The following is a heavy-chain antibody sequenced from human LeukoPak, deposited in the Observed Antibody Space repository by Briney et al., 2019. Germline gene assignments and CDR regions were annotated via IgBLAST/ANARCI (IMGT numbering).Heavy chain of an antibody. CDR2: IYHSGST. J-gene: IGHJ6*03. Sequence: PSETLSLTCAVSGYSISSGYYWGWIRQPPGKGLEWIGSIYHSGSTYYNPSLKSRVTISVDTSKNQFSLKLSSVTAADTAVYYCARQNESYDSTYYYYMDVWGKGTTVTVSS. D-gene: IGHD5-12*01. CDR1: GYSISSGYY. V-gene: IGHV4-38-2*01. CDR3: ARQNESYDSTYYYYMDV.